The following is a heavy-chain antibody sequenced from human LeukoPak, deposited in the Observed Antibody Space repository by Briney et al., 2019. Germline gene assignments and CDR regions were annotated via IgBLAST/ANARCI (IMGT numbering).Heavy chain of an antibody. CDR1: GFTFDDYA. Sequence: GRSLRLSCAASGFTFDDYAMHWVRQAPGKGLEWVSGISWNSGSIGYADPVKGRFTISRDNAKNSLYLQMNSLRAEDTAVYYCTTGLRAADTNWGLGTLVTVSS. CDR3: TTGLRAADTN. CDR2: ISWNSGSI. V-gene: IGHV3-9*01. D-gene: IGHD6-13*01. J-gene: IGHJ4*02.